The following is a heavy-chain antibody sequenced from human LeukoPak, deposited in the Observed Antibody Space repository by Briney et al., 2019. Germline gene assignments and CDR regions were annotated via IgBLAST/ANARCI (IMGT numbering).Heavy chain of an antibody. CDR2: INPNSGGT. CDR3: ARDKVILDYYGSSGDAFDI. Sequence: GASVKLSCKASGYTFTGYYMHWVRQAPGQGLEWMGWINPNSGGTNYAQKFQGRVTMTRDTSISTDYTELSRLRSDDTAVYYCARDKVILDYYGSSGDAFDIWGQGTMVTVSS. CDR1: GYTFTGYY. V-gene: IGHV1-2*02. J-gene: IGHJ3*02. D-gene: IGHD3-22*01.